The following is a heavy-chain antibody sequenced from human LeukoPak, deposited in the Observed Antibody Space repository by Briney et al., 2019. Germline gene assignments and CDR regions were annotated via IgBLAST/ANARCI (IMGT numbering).Heavy chain of an antibody. V-gene: IGHV3-7*01. J-gene: IGHJ6*03. CDR1: EFSFSTYW. CDR3: ARDSLRVGPTWFYYYIDV. Sequence: GGSLRLSCAASEFSFSTYWMSWVRQAPGKGLEWVANIKEDGSEKNYVDSVKGRFTVSRDDAKNSLYLQMNSLRAEDTAVYYCARDSLRVGPTWFYYYIDVWGKGTTVIVSS. D-gene: IGHD1-26*01. CDR2: IKEDGSEK.